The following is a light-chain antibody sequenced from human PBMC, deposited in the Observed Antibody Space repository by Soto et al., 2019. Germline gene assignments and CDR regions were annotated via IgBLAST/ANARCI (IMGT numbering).Light chain of an antibody. CDR1: QSVSSY. CDR2: DAS. J-gene: IGKJ4*01. V-gene: IGKV3-11*01. CDR3: QQRSNWRRFPLT. Sequence: ETVLTQSPATLSLSPGERATLSCRASQSVSSYFAWYQQKPGQAPRLLIYDASNRATGIPPRFSGSGSGTDFTLTISSLEREDFAVYYCQQRSNWRRFPLTFGGGTKVEIK.